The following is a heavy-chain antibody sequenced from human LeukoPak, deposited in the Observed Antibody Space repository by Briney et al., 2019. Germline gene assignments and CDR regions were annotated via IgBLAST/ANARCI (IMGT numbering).Heavy chain of an antibody. CDR2: IGQDGNEK. J-gene: IGHJ4*02. CDR3: ARDIWGCDSATCPSGRDF. V-gene: IGHV3-7*01. CDR1: GFTFGSYW. D-gene: IGHD3-16*01. Sequence: GGSLRLSCAASGFTFGSYWMTWVRQAPGKGLEWVANIGQDGNEKYYVDSVKGRFTISRDNAKNSLYLQMNSLRVEDTAVYYCARDIWGCDSATCPSGRDFWGQGTLVTVSS.